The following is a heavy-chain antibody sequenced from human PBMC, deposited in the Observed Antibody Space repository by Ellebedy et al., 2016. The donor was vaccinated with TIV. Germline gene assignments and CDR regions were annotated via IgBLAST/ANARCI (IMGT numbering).Heavy chain of an antibody. D-gene: IGHD3-10*01. V-gene: IGHV4-30-4*01. CDR3: ARDAGVLSDYYYYTMDV. J-gene: IGHJ6*02. CDR1: GGSGSSGDYF. CDR2: IHNSGDT. Sequence: MPSETLSLTCTVSGGSGSSGDYFWSWIRQPPGKGLEWIGYIHNSGDTYYNPSLKSRVTISLDTSKKKFSLKLNSVTAADTAVYYCARDAGVLSDYYYYTMDVWGQGTTVTVSS.